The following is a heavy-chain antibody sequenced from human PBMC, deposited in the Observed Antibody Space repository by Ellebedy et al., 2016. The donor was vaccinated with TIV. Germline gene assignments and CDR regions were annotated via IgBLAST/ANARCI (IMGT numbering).Heavy chain of an antibody. J-gene: IGHJ6*02. CDR3: AKDLGAGIPIFGVVLETILQSTRPYGLDV. Sequence: GESLKISCAASGFTFDAHWMSWVRQAPGKGLEWVANIKQDGTEKNYVDSVKGRFTISRDNAKNCLYLQMNSLRPEDTAFYYCAKDLGAGIPIFGVVLETILQSTRPYGLDVWGQGTTVTVSS. CDR1: GFTFDAHW. V-gene: IGHV3-7*05. CDR2: IKQDGTEK. D-gene: IGHD3-3*01.